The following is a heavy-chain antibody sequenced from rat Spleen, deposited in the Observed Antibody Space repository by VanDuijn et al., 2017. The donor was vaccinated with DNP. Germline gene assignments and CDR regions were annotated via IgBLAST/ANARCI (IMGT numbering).Heavy chain of an antibody. D-gene: IGHD5-1*01. CDR3: ALSTGRGFDY. J-gene: IGHJ2*01. CDR1: GFTFSDYY. V-gene: IGHV5-25*01. CDR2: ISPSGGST. Sequence: EVRLVESGGGLVQPGRSMRLSCAASGFTFSDYYMAWVRQAPTKGLEWVASISPSGGSTYYRDSVKGRFSISRDNAKSTLYLQVDSLRSEDTATYYCALSTGRGFDYWGQGVMVTVSS.